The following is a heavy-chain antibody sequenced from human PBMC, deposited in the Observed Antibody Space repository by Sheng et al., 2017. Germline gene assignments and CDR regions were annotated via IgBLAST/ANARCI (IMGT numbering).Heavy chain of an antibody. CDR2: IIPIFGTA. V-gene: IGHV1-69*13. D-gene: IGHD3-16*02. J-gene: IGHJ6*03. CDR3: ASYDYVWGSYRGPYYYYYMDV. CDR1: GGTFSSYA. Sequence: QVQLVQSGAEVKKPGSSVKVSCKASGGTFSSYAISWVRQAPGQGLEWMGGIIPIFGTANYAQKFQGRVTITADESTSTAYMELSSLRSEDTAVYYCASYDYVWGSYRGPYYYYYMDVWGQGTTVTVSS.